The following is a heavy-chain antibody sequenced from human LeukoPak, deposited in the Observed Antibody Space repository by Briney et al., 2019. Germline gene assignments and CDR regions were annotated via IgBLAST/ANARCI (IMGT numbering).Heavy chain of an antibody. CDR3: ARSRNYYDSSGFLTLDAFDI. J-gene: IGHJ3*02. D-gene: IGHD3-22*01. Sequence: ASVKVSCKASGYTFTSYDINWVRQATGQGLEWMGWMNPNSGNTGYAQKLQGRVTMIRNTSISTAYKELSSLRSEDTAVYYCARSRNYYDSSGFLTLDAFDIWGQGTMVTVSS. CDR1: GYTFTSYD. CDR2: MNPNSGNT. V-gene: IGHV1-8*01.